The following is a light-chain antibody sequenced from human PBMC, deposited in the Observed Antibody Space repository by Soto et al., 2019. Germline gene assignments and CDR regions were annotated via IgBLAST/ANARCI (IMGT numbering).Light chain of an antibody. CDR2: KAS. V-gene: IGKV1-5*03. Sequence: DIQMTQSPSTLSASVGDRVTITCRASQSISSWLAWYQQKPGKAPKLLIYKASSLESGVPSRFSGSGSGTEFTLTISSLQPDDFATYYCQQYSIYPLTFGGGTKV. CDR3: QQYSIYPLT. J-gene: IGKJ4*01. CDR1: QSISSW.